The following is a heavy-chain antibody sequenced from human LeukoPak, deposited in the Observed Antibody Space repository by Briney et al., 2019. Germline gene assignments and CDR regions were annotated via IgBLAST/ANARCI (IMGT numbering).Heavy chain of an antibody. V-gene: IGHV4-34*01. J-gene: IGHJ6*02. D-gene: IGHD3-3*01. Sequence: SETLSLTCAVYGGSFSGYYWSWIRQPPGKGLEWIGEINHSGSTNYNPSLKSRVTISVDTSKNQFSLKLSSVTAADTAVYYCARGNDDFWSGYYYPDKRYYYYYGMDVWGQETTVTVSS. CDR2: INHSGST. CDR1: GGSFSGYY. CDR3: ARGNDDFWSGYYYPDKRYYYYYGMDV.